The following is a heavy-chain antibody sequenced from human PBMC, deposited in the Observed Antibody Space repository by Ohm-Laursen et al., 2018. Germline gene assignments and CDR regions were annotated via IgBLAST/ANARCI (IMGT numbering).Heavy chain of an antibody. V-gene: IGHV4-39*01. Sequence: PSDTLSLTCTVSGGSISSVGYYWGWIRQPPGKGLEWIGTIYYTGTTNYNPSLKSRVTISVDTSKTQFSLKLSSVTAADTALYYCVHSSSWYYFDYWGQGTLVTVSS. J-gene: IGHJ4*02. CDR3: VHSSSWYYFDY. CDR2: IYYTGTT. D-gene: IGHD6-13*01. CDR1: GGSISSVGYY.